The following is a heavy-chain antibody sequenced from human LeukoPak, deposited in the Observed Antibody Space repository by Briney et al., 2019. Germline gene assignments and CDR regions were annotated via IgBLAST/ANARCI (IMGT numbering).Heavy chain of an antibody. J-gene: IGHJ6*03. V-gene: IGHV4-59*01. CDR1: GGSISSYY. CDR2: IYYSGST. Sequence: SETLSLTCTVSGGSISSYYWSWIRQPPGKGLEGIGYIYYSGSTNYNPSLKSRVTISVDTSKNQFSLRLSSVTAADTAVYYCARTYYDFWSGYYPYYMDVRGKGTTVTVSS. D-gene: IGHD3-3*01. CDR3: ARTYYDFWSGYYPYYMDV.